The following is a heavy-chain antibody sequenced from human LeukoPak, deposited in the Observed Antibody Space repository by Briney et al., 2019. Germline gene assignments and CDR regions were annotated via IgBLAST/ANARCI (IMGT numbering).Heavy chain of an antibody. CDR2: IYYSGST. V-gene: IGHV4-59*01. CDR1: GGSISSYY. Sequence: PSETLSLTCTVSGGSISSYYWSWIRQPPGKGLEWIGYIYYSGSTNYNPSLKSRVTISVDTSKNQFSLKLSSVTAADTAVYYCARVNGDSRKYYFDYWGQGTLVTVSS. CDR3: ARVNGDSRKYYFDY. J-gene: IGHJ4*02. D-gene: IGHD4-17*01.